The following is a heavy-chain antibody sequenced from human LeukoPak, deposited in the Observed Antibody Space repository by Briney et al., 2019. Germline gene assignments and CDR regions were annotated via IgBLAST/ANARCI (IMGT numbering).Heavy chain of an antibody. V-gene: IGHV3-66*01. CDR2: IYTGGST. CDR1: GFTVSANY. CDR3: ARVVDEYYFDY. J-gene: IGHJ4*02. Sequence: GGSLRLSCAASGFTVSANYMSWVSQGPGKGLEWVSVIYTGGSTYYADSVKGRFTISRDNSKNTLYLQMNSLRAEDTAVYFCARVVDEYYFDYWGQGTLVTVSS. D-gene: IGHD2-21*01.